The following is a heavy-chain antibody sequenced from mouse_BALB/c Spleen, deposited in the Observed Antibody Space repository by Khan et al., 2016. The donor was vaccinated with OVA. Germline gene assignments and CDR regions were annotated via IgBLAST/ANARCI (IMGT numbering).Heavy chain of an antibody. V-gene: IGHV5-6*01. CDR3: ARLAYYYDSEGFAY. D-gene: IGHD1-1*01. CDR1: GFTFSTYG. CDR2: ISTGGHYT. J-gene: IGHJ3*01. Sequence: EVQLVESGGDLVKPGGSLKLSCAASGFTFSTYGMSWVRRTPDKRLEWVATISTGGHYTYYPDSVKGRFTISRDNAKNTLYLQMTSLKSEDTAMFYCARLAYYYDSEGFAYWGQGTLVTVSA.